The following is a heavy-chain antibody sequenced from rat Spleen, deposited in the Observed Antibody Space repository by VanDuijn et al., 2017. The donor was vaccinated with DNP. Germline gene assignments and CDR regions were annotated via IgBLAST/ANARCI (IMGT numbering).Heavy chain of an antibody. CDR3: TKTGGNWVAH. V-gene: IGHV5-27*01. J-gene: IGHJ3*01. Sequence: EVQLVGSGGGLVQPGRSLKLSCAASGFTFSNYYMAWVRQAPKKGLEWVADISPSGSRTHYPDSVKGRFTISRDNAKSSLYLQMDSRRSEDTATYYCTKTGGNWVAHWGQGTLVTVSS. CDR2: ISPSGSRT. D-gene: IGHD1-11*01. CDR1: GFTFSNYY.